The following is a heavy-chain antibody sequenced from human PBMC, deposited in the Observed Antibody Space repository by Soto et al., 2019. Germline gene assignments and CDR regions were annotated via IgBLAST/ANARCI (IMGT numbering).Heavy chain of an antibody. D-gene: IGHD5-12*01. J-gene: IGHJ6*02. Sequence: QVQLQESGPGLVKPSQTLSLTCTVSGGSISSGDYYWSWIRQPPGKGLEWIGYIYYSGSTYYNPSLKSRVTISVDTSKSQFSLKLSSVTAADTAVYYCARDRDSGYDSGGYYYGMDVWGQGTTVTVSS. CDR1: GGSISSGDYY. V-gene: IGHV4-30-4*01. CDR3: ARDRDSGYDSGGYYYGMDV. CDR2: IYYSGST.